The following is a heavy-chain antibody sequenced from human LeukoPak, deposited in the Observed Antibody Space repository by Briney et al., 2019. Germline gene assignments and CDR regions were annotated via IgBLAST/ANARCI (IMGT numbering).Heavy chain of an antibody. CDR3: ATELTLKWEVHRGGDFYYGLDV. Sequence: GASMKVSCTVSGFTLSELCLHWVRQAPGKGLEWMGGYHPEDEKIIYAQKFQGRVTMTEDISTDTAYLELSSLRSEDTAVYYCATELTLKWEVHRGGDFYYGLDVWGQGTTVTVSS. D-gene: IGHD1-26*01. CDR2: YHPEDEKI. CDR1: GFTLSELC. J-gene: IGHJ6*02. V-gene: IGHV1-24*01.